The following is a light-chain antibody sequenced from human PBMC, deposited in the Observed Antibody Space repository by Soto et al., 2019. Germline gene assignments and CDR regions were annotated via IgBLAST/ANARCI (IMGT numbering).Light chain of an antibody. CDR1: QYISNY. CDR3: QQYDNPIT. Sequence: DIQMTQSPSSLSASVGDRVTITCQASQYISNYLNWYQQKPGKAPKLLIYDASNLETGVPSRFSGSGSGTDFTFSISSLQPADIATYYCQQYDNPITFGQGTRLEIK. J-gene: IGKJ5*01. CDR2: DAS. V-gene: IGKV1-33*01.